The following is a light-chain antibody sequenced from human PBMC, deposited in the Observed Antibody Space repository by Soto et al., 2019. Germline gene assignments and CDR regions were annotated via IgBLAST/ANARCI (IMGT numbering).Light chain of an antibody. Sequence: DIQMTQSPSSLSASVGDRVTITCRASQSINNYLSWHQQKPGKAPKLLIYTASTLQGGVPSRFSGSGSGTEFTLTNTSLQPEDFATYYCQESYSNLYTFGQGTKLEIK. J-gene: IGKJ2*01. V-gene: IGKV1-39*01. CDR2: TAS. CDR1: QSINNY. CDR3: QESYSNLYT.